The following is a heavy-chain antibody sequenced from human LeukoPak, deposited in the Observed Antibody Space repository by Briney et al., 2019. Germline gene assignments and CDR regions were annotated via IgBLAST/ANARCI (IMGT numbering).Heavy chain of an antibody. CDR2: IYYSGST. J-gene: IGHJ4*02. CDR1: GGSLSSYY. CDR3: ARGSSGSRDY. D-gene: IGHD6-19*01. V-gene: IGHV4-59*01. Sequence: SETLSLTCTVSGGSLSSYYWSWIRQPPGKGLEWIGYIYYSGSTNYNPSLKSRVTISVDTSKNQFSLKLSSVTAADTAVYYCARGSSGSRDYWGQGTLVTVSS.